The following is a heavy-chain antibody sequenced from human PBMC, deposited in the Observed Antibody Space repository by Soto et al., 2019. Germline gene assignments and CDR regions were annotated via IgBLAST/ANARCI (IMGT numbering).Heavy chain of an antibody. D-gene: IGHD6-19*01. CDR2: IYPGDSDT. CDR3: AAKIAVSSSDGMDV. CDR1: GYSFIDYW. V-gene: IGHV5-51*01. Sequence: PGESLKISCKGSGYSFIDYWIGWVRQVPGKGLEWMGVIYPGDSDTRYSPSFQGHVTISADKSISTAYLQWSSLKASDTAMYYCAAKIAVSSSDGMDVWGQGTTVTVSS. J-gene: IGHJ6*02.